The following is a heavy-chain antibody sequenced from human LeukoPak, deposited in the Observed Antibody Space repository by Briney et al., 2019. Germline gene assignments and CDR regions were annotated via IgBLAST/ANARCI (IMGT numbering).Heavy chain of an antibody. Sequence: GESLRLSCAASGFTFSNLAMSWVRQAPGKGLEWVSAISGRGGSTFYADSVKGRFTISRDNSKNTLYLQMNSLRAEDTAVYYCAKDRRGNAPRGAFDIWGQGTMVTVSS. CDR1: GFTFSNLA. CDR3: AKDRRGNAPRGAFDI. CDR2: ISGRGGST. D-gene: IGHD1-1*01. J-gene: IGHJ3*02. V-gene: IGHV3-23*01.